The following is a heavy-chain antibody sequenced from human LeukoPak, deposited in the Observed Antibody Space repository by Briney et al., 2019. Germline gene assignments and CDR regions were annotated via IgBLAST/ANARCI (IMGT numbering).Heavy chain of an antibody. CDR2: ISAGGDTT. V-gene: IGHV3-23*01. CDR3: AGISYSGTRPVGY. D-gene: IGHD6-13*01. J-gene: IGHJ4*02. CDR1: GFTFGTYA. Sequence: GGSLRLSCADSGFTFGTYAMSWVRQAPGKGLEWVSAISAGGDTTYTADSVKGRFTISKDNSKNTLYLQMNILTVEDTALYYCAGISYSGTRPVGYWGQGTLVTVTA.